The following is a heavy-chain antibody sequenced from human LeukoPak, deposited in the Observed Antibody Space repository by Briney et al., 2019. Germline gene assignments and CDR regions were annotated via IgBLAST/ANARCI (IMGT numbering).Heavy chain of an antibody. D-gene: IGHD3-10*01. CDR3: ARYGSGTLNDY. Sequence: GGSLRLSCAASGFTVSSNYMSWVRQAPGKGLEWVSVIYSGGTTDYADSVKGRFIISKDNSKNTLYLQMNSLRAEDTAVYYCARYGSGTLNDYWGQGTLVTVSS. J-gene: IGHJ4*02. CDR1: GFTVSSNY. V-gene: IGHV3-66*01. CDR2: IYSGGTT.